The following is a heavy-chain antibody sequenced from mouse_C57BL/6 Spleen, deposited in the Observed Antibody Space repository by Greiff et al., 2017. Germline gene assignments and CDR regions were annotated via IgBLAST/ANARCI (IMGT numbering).Heavy chain of an antibody. Sequence: EVQGVESGGGLVKPGGSLKLSCAASGFTFSDYGMHWVRQAPEKGLEWVAYISSGSSTIYYADTVKGRFTISRDNAKNTLFLQMTSLRSEDTAMYYCANPYYSNYDYAMDYWGQGTSVTVSS. CDR1: GFTFSDYG. CDR2: ISSGSSTI. CDR3: ANPYYSNYDYAMDY. J-gene: IGHJ4*01. D-gene: IGHD2-5*01. V-gene: IGHV5-17*01.